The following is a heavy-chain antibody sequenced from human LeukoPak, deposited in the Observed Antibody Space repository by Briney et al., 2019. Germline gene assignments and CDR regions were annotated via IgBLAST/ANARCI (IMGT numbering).Heavy chain of an antibody. J-gene: IGHJ5*02. CDR2: IITIFGTA. V-gene: IGHV1-69*05. Sequence: SVKVSCKASGGTFISYAISWVRQAPGQGLEWKGGIITIFGTANYAQKFQGRVTITTDESTSTAYMELSSLRSEDTAVYYCARGPSYYYDSSGYYAVDPWGQGTLVTVSS. CDR1: GGTFISYA. CDR3: ARGPSYYYDSSGYYAVDP. D-gene: IGHD3-22*01.